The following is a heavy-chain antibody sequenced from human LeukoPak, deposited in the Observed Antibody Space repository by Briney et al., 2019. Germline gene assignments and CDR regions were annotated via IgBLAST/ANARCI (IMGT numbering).Heavy chain of an antibody. Sequence: PSETLSLTCTVSGGSISSYYWSWIRQPPGKGLEWIGYIYYSGSTNYNPSLKSRVTISVDTSKNQFSLKLSSVTAADTAVYYCARHTFGSHSDYWGQGTLVTVSS. D-gene: IGHD3-16*01. CDR2: IYYSGST. V-gene: IGHV4-59*08. J-gene: IGHJ4*02. CDR3: ARHTFGSHSDY. CDR1: GGSISSYY.